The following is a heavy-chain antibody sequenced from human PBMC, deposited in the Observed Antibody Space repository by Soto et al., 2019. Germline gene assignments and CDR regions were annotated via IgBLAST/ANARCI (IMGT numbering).Heavy chain of an antibody. V-gene: IGHV2-70*04. Sequence: ESGPTLVNPTQTLTLTCTFSGFSLTTSGMRVNWIRQPPGKALEWLARIDWDDDKFYNTSLRSRLTVSKDTSKNQVVLTMTNVDPVDTATYYCVRTIGRKEATIAFDIGGQGTMVTVSS. CDR2: IDWDDDK. D-gene: IGHD1-26*01. CDR3: VRTIGRKEATIAFDI. CDR1: GFSLTTSGMR. J-gene: IGHJ3*02.